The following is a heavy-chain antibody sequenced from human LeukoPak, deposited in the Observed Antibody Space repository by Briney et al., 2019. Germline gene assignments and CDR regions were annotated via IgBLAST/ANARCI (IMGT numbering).Heavy chain of an antibody. Sequence: PGGSLRLSCAASGFTLSSYWMSWVRQAPGKGLEWVANIMQDGSEKYYVDSVKGRSTISRDNAKNSLYLQMNSLRAEDTAVYYCAREGSSWFFDFWGQGTLVTVSS. V-gene: IGHV3-7*01. D-gene: IGHD6-13*01. CDR3: AREGSSWFFDF. CDR1: GFTLSSYW. J-gene: IGHJ4*02. CDR2: IMQDGSEK.